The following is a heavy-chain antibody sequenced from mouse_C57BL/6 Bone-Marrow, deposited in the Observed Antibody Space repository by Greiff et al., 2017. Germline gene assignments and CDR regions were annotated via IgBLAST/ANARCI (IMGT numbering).Heavy chain of an antibody. Sequence: QVQLKQSGAELARPGASVKLSCKASGYTFTSYGISWVKQRTGQGLEWIGEIYPRSGNTCYNEKFKGKATLTADKSSSTAYMELRSLTSEDSAVYFCARRDYGSSIWYFDVWGTGTTVTVSS. J-gene: IGHJ1*03. D-gene: IGHD1-1*01. CDR1: GYTFTSYG. CDR2: IYPRSGNT. CDR3: ARRDYGSSIWYFDV. V-gene: IGHV1-81*01.